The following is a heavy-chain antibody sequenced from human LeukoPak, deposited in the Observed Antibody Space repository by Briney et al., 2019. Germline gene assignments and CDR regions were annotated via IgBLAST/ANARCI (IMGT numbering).Heavy chain of an antibody. CDR1: GFTFDDYA. Sequence: AGGSLRLSCAASGFTFDDYAMHWVRQAPGKGLEWVSLISWDGGSTYYADSVKDRFTISRDNSKNSLYLQMNSLRAEDTALYYCAKDKSYGGYYYYMDVWGKGTTVTVSS. D-gene: IGHD3-10*01. V-gene: IGHV3-43D*03. J-gene: IGHJ6*03. CDR2: ISWDGGST. CDR3: AKDKSYGGYYYYMDV.